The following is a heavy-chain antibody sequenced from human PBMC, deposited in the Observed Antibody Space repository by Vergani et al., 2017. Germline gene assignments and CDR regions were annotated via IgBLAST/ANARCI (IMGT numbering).Heavy chain of an antibody. CDR2: IKQDGSET. Sequence: EVQLVESGGGLVQPGGSLRLSCAASGFTFSSYWMSWVRQAPGKGLEWVANIKQDGSETYYVDSVKGRFTISRDNAKNSLYLQMNSLRAEDTAVYYCAGEDGGNTAYYFDYWGQGTLVTVSS. CDR1: GFTFSSYW. V-gene: IGHV3-7*01. J-gene: IGHJ4*02. D-gene: IGHD4-23*01. CDR3: AGEDGGNTAYYFDY.